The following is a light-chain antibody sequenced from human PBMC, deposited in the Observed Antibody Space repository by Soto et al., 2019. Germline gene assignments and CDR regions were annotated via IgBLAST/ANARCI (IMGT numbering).Light chain of an antibody. Sequence: QSVLTQPRSVSGSPGQSVTLSCTGTSNDVGGYNYVSWYQQYPGKAPTLMIYDVGKRPSGVPARFSGSKSGNTASLIISWLQAEDEADYYCCSYAGSYSLVFGGGTKLTVL. CDR3: CSYAGSYSLV. V-gene: IGLV2-11*01. CDR2: DVG. CDR1: SNDVGGYNY. J-gene: IGLJ2*01.